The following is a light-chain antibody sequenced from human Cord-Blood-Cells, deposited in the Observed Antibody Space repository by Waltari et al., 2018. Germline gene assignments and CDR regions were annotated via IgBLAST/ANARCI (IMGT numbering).Light chain of an antibody. J-gene: IGLJ3*02. CDR2: GKN. CDR1: SLRSYY. CDR3: NSRDSSGNHLV. V-gene: IGLV3-19*01. Sequence: SSELTQDPAVSVALGQTVRIPCQGDSLRSYYASWYQQKPGQAPVLVINGKNNRPPGNPDRFSGSSSGNTDSLTIIGAQAEDEADYYCNSRDSSGNHLVFGGGTKLTVL.